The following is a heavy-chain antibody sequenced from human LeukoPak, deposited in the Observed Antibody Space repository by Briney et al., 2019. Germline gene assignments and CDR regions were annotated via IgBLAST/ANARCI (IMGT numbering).Heavy chain of an antibody. V-gene: IGHV4-39*01. CDR2: IYYSGST. D-gene: IGHD4-17*01. CDR1: GVSISSSSYY. CDR3: ARRTVTNFDY. J-gene: IGHJ4*02. Sequence: PSEALSLTCTVSGVSISSSSYYWGWVRQPPGKGLEWIGTIYYSGSTYYNPSLKSRVTISIDTSKNQFSLKLSSVTAADTAVYYCARRTVTNFDYWGQGTLVTVSS.